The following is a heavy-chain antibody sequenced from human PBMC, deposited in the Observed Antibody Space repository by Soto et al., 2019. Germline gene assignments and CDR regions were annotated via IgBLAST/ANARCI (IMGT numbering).Heavy chain of an antibody. J-gene: IGHJ4*02. D-gene: IGHD2-2*01. CDR3: AHTMPPRLADY. CDR2: IYWDDDK. CDR1: GFSLSTSGVG. Sequence: QITLKESGPTLVKPTQTLTLTCTFSGFSLSTSGVGVGWIRQPPGKALEWLALIYWDDDKGYSPSLHSRRTITKDTSKNQVVLTMTNMDPVDTATYYCAHTMPPRLADYWRQGILVTVSS. V-gene: IGHV2-5*02.